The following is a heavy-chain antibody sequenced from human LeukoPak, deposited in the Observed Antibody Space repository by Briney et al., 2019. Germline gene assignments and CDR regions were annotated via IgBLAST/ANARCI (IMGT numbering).Heavy chain of an antibody. V-gene: IGHV3-30*02. CDR1: GFTFSSYG. CDR2: IRYDGSNK. D-gene: IGHD5-18*01. Sequence: GGSLRLSCAASGFTFSSYGMHWVRQAPGKGREWVAFIRYDGSNKYYADAVKGRFTISRDNSKNTLYLQMNSLRAEDTAVYYCAKIPVDTAMANVDYWGQGTLVTVSS. J-gene: IGHJ4*02. CDR3: AKIPVDTAMANVDY.